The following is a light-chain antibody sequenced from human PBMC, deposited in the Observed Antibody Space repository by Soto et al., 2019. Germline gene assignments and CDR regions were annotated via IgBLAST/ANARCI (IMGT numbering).Light chain of an antibody. V-gene: IGKV3-11*01. CDR1: QSVTGS. Sequence: IVLTQSPATLTLSPGERATLSCRASQSVTGSLAWYQQRPGQPPRLLIYDTSNRATGIPARFSGGGSGTDFTLTISSLEPEDFAVYHCQQRANFGQGTRLEI. CDR3: QQRAN. J-gene: IGKJ5*01. CDR2: DTS.